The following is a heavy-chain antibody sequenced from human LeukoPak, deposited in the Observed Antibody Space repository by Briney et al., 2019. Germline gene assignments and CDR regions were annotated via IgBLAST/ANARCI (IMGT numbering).Heavy chain of an antibody. Sequence: PSETLSLTCTVSGGSIRSGGYYWSWIRQHPEKGLEWIGYIYYSGSTYYNPSLKSRVTISVDTSKNQFSLKLSSVTAADTAVYYCARVLIGRSYTYYFDYWGQGTLVTVSS. CDR3: ARVLIGRSYTYYFDY. V-gene: IGHV4-30-4*08. D-gene: IGHD2/OR15-2a*01. CDR2: IYYSGST. J-gene: IGHJ4*02. CDR1: GGSIRSGGYY.